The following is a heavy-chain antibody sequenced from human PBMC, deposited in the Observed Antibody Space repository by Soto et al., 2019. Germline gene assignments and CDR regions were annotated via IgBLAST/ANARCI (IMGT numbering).Heavy chain of an antibody. CDR1: GFSFSSYS. J-gene: IGHJ3*01. CDR3: AKTYSSGRGAFDV. Sequence: AGSRRLACAASGFSFSSYSMNWVRHTPGKGLEWVSYISSGSSTIYYADSVKGRFTISRDNAQNSLYLQMNSLRAEDMAVYYCAKTYSSGRGAFDVWGQGTMVTVSS. CDR2: ISSGSSTI. D-gene: IGHD6-19*01. V-gene: IGHV3-48*01.